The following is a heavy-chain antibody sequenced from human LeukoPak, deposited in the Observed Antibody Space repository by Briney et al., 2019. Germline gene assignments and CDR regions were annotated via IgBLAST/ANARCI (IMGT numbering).Heavy chain of an antibody. CDR1: GFTFSSYG. J-gene: IGHJ4*02. CDR3: AKDVTLGRRGYPTM. CDR2: IRYDGSNK. Sequence: PGGSLRLSCAASGFTFSSYGMHWVRQAPGKGLEWVAFIRYDGSNKYYADSVKGRFTISRDNSKNTLYLQMNSLRAEDTAVYYCAKDVTLGRRGYPTMWGQGTLVTVSS. D-gene: IGHD3-3*01. V-gene: IGHV3-30*02.